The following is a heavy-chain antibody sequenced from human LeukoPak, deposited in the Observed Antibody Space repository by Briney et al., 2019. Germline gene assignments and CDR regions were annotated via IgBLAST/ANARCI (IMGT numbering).Heavy chain of an antibody. CDR1: GFTFSSYS. CDR2: ISSSSSYI. J-gene: IGHJ3*02. D-gene: IGHD1-1*01. V-gene: IGHV3-21*01. CDR3: AREGVYNWNDVGAFDI. Sequence: PGGSLRLSCAASGFTFSSYSMNWVRQAPGKGLEWVSSISSSSSYIYYADSVKGRFTISRDNAKNSLYLQMNSLRAEDTAVYYCAREGVYNWNDVGAFDIWGQGTMVTVSS.